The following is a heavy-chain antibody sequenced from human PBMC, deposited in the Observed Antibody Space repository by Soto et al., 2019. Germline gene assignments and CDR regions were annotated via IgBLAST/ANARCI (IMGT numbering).Heavy chain of an antibody. CDR1: GGTFSSYA. V-gene: IGHV1-69*13. CDR2: IIPIFGTA. Sequence: GASVKVSCKASGGTFSSYAISWVRQAPGQGLEWMGGIIPIFGTANYAQKFQGRVTITADESTSTAYMELSSLRSEDTAVYYCARVAAIPQSCFDPWGQRILVTLSS. D-gene: IGHD2-15*01. J-gene: IGHJ5*02. CDR3: ARVAAIPQSCFDP.